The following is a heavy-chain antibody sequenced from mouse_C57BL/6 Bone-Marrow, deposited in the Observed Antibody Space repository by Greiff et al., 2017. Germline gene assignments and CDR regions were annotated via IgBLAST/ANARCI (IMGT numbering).Heavy chain of an antibody. V-gene: IGHV1-5*01. Sequence: VQLQQSGTVLARPGASVKMSCKTSGYTFTSYWMHWVKQRPGQGLEWIGAIYPGNSDTSYNQKFKGKAKLTAVTSDSTAYMEHSSLTNEDSAVYYCTRNLGGYYVPWFADWGQGTLVTVSA. J-gene: IGHJ3*01. CDR3: TRNLGGYYVPWFAD. D-gene: IGHD2-3*01. CDR1: GYTFTSYW. CDR2: IYPGNSDT.